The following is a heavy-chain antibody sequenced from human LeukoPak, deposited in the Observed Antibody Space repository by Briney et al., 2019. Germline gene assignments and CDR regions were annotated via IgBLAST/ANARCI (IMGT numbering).Heavy chain of an antibody. V-gene: IGHV3-66*04. CDR3: AKPPAGIAAAGRPYYFDY. J-gene: IGHJ4*02. Sequence: GGSLRLSCAASGFTVSSNYMSRVRQAPGKGLEWVSVINSGSSTYYADSVKGRFTISRDNSKNTLYLQMNSLRAEDTAVYYCAKPPAGIAAAGRPYYFDYWGQGTLVTVSS. CDR1: GFTVSSNY. CDR2: INSGSST. D-gene: IGHD6-13*01.